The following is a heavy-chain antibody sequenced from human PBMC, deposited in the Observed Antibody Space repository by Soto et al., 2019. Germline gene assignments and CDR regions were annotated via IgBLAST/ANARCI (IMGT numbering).Heavy chain of an antibody. CDR2: IYYSGRT. Sequence: PSDTLSLPCTVSAASLSSYDLLLLRKPAGKGLEWIGYIYYSGRTCYNSSLKSRLSISIDTSKNHFSMKLSSVTAADTAVYYCVRGWAGNGNIDSWGQGTLVTVSS. CDR3: VRGWAGNGNIDS. CDR1: AASLSSYD. V-gene: IGHV4-59*06. D-gene: IGHD1-1*01. J-gene: IGHJ4*02.